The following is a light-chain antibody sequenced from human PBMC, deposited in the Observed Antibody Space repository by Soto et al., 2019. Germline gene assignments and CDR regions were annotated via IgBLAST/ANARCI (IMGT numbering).Light chain of an antibody. CDR2: GAS. V-gene: IGKV3-20*01. J-gene: IGKJ1*01. CDR3: QLYGSSPTWA. CDR1: QSVNSAY. Sequence: EIVLTQSPGTLSLSPGERATLSCRASQSVNSAYVAWYQQNPGQAPWVLIYGASTRATGIPHRFSGSGSGTDFSLTISRLEPEDSAMYYCQLYGSSPTWAFGQGTKVEIK.